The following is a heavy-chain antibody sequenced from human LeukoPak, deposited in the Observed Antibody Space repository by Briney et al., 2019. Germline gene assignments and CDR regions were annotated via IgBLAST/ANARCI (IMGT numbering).Heavy chain of an antibody. CDR2: ISQSGDS. J-gene: IGHJ3*02. CDR3: ARALGAFDI. CDR1: NGSFSGYY. Sequence: SETLSLTCGVFNGSFSGYYWSWIRQSPGKGLEWIAEISQSGDSNYNMSLKSRVTISLDKSKNQVSLKLNSVTAADTAVYYCARALGAFDIWGQGTMVTVSS. V-gene: IGHV4-34*01.